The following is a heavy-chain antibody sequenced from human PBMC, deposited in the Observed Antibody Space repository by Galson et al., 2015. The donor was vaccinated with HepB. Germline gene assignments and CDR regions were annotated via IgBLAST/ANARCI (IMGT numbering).Heavy chain of an antibody. CDR2: IIPILGIA. Sequence: SVKVSCKASGGTFSSYTISWVRQAPGQGLEWMGRIIPILGIANYAQKFQGRVTITADKSTSTAYMELSSLRSEDTAVYYCARTYYYDSSGYGSINGIVNAFDIWGQGTMVTVSS. D-gene: IGHD3-22*01. J-gene: IGHJ3*02. V-gene: IGHV1-69*02. CDR3: ARTYYYDSSGYGSINGIVNAFDI. CDR1: GGTFSSYT.